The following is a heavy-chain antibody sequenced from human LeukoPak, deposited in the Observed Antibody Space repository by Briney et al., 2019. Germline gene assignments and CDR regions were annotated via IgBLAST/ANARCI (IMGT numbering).Heavy chain of an antibody. D-gene: IGHD3-22*01. CDR3: ARTSSSGYYSR. CDR2: IKQDGSEK. Sequence: GGSLGLSCAASGFTFSSYWMSWVRQAPGKGLEWVANIKQDGSEKYYVDSVKGRFTISRDNAKNSLYLQMNSLRAEDTAVYYCARTSSSGYYSRWGQGTLVTVSS. CDR1: GFTFSSYW. J-gene: IGHJ4*02. V-gene: IGHV3-7*01.